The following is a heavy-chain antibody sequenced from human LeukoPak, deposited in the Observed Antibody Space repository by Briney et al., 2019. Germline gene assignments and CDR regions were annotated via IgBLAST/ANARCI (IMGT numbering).Heavy chain of an antibody. CDR1: GGSISSSNYY. CDR2: IYYSGST. V-gene: IGHV4-61*01. Sequence: SETLSLTCTVSGGSISSSNYYWSWIRQPPGKGLEWIGYIYYSGSTKYNPSLKSRVTISVDTSKNQFSLKLSSVTAADTAVYYCARGGLSKFDYWGQGTLVAVSS. CDR3: ARGGLSKFDY. J-gene: IGHJ4*02. D-gene: IGHD3-16*01.